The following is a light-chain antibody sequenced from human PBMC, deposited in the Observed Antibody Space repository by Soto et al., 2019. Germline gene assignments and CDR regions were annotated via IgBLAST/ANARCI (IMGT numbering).Light chain of an antibody. Sequence: DIQMTQSPSTLSASVGDRVIITCRASQSISTWLAWYQQKPGKAPNLLIYKASSLKSGVPSRFSGSGSGTEFTLTINSLQPDDFATYYCQQYHIYSGTFGQGTKVDI. CDR3: QQYHIYSGT. J-gene: IGKJ1*01. CDR1: QSISTW. V-gene: IGKV1-5*03. CDR2: KAS.